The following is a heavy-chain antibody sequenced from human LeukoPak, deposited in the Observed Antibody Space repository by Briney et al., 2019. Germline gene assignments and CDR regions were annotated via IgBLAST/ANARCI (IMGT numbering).Heavy chain of an antibody. J-gene: IGHJ5*02. Sequence: GGSLRLSCAASGFSFNSYDMHWVRQAPGKGPEWVAVISYDGKKSYYADSVKGRFTISRDNSKSTLYLQMNSLRVEDTAVYYCAKAAGKENGYDFWFEHWGQGTLVTVSS. V-gene: IGHV3-30*04. D-gene: IGHD3-3*01. CDR2: ISYDGKKS. CDR1: GFSFNSYD. CDR3: AKAAGKENGYDFWFEH.